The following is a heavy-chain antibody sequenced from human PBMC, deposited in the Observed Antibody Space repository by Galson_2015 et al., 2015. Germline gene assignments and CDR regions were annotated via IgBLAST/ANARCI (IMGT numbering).Heavy chain of an antibody. V-gene: IGHV3-23*01. CDR1: GFTFSSYA. J-gene: IGHJ4*02. CDR3: AKEFNWFGELFPNY. D-gene: IGHD3-10*01. Sequence: SLRLSCAAPGFTFSSYAMSWVRQAPGKGLEWVSAISGSGGSTYYADSVKGRFTISRDNSKNTLYLQMNSLRAEDTAVYYCAKEFNWFGELFPNYWGQGTLVTVSS. CDR2: ISGSGGST.